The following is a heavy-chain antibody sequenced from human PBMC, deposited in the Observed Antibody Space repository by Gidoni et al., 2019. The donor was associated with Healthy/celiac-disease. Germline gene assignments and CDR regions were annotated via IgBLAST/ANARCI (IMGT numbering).Heavy chain of an antibody. J-gene: IGHJ6*02. D-gene: IGHD2-15*01. CDR3: ARAPPLYCSGGSCSQYYYYYYGMDV. CDR2: IYYSGST. V-gene: IGHV4-39*07. Sequence: GLEWIGSIYYSGSTYYNPSLKSRVTISVDTSKNQFSLKLSSVTAADTAVYYCARAPPLYCSGGSCSQYYYYYYGMDVWGQGTTVTVSS.